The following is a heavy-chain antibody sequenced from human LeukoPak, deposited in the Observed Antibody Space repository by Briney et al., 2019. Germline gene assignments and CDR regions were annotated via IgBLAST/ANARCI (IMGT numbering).Heavy chain of an antibody. D-gene: IGHD1-14*01. V-gene: IGHV3-53*01. CDR3: ARGVEPLAANTLAY. Sequence: PGGSLRLSCAASGFTFSSNYMSWVRQAPGKGLEWVSVIYSGGSTYYSDSVKGRFTISRDNSKNTLYLQMNSLRAEDTAVYYCARGVEPLAANTLAYWGQGTLVTVSS. CDR1: GFTFSSNY. CDR2: IYSGGST. J-gene: IGHJ4*02.